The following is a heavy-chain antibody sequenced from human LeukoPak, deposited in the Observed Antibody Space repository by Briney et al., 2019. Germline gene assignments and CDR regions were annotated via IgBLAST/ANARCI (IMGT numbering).Heavy chain of an antibody. J-gene: IGHJ6*03. CDR1: GYTFTSYG. Sequence: SVKVSCKASGYTFTSYGISWVRQAPGQGLEWMGGIIPIFGTANYAQKFQGRVTITADESTSTAYMELSSLRSEDTAVYYCASQDCSGGSCYYYYYMDVWGKGTTVTISS. CDR3: ASQDCSGGSCYYYYYMDV. V-gene: IGHV1-69*13. CDR2: IIPIFGTA. D-gene: IGHD2-15*01.